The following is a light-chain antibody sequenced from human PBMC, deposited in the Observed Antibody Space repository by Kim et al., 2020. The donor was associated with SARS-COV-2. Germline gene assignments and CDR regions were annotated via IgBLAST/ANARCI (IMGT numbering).Light chain of an antibody. V-gene: IGLV3-19*01. CDR3: NSRDSSGNHVV. CDR2: GKN. Sequence: AFGPTVRITCQADSLRSYYASWYQQKPGQAPVLVIYGKNNRPSGIPDRFSGSSSGNTASLTITGAQAEDEADYYCNSRDSSGNHVVFGGGTQLTVL. CDR1: SLRSYY. J-gene: IGLJ2*01.